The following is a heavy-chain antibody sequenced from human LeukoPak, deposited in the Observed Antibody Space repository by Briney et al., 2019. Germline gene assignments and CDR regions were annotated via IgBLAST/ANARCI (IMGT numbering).Heavy chain of an antibody. D-gene: IGHD3-3*01. V-gene: IGHV3-23*01. Sequence: GGSLRLSCAASGFTFSSYAMSWVRQAPGKGLEWVSAISGSGGSTYYADSVKGRFTISRDNSKNTLYLQMNSLRAEDTAVYYCAKDPGTEYDFWSGYAGYFDYWGQGTLVTVPS. CDR1: GFTFSSYA. CDR3: AKDPGTEYDFWSGYAGYFDY. J-gene: IGHJ4*02. CDR2: ISGSGGST.